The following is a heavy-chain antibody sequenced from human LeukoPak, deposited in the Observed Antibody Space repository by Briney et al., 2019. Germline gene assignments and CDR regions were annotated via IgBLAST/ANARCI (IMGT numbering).Heavy chain of an antibody. CDR2: ISDSGYYI. J-gene: IGHJ4*02. CDR1: GFTFSDYS. Sequence: GGSLRLSCAASGFTFSDYSMNWVRQAPGKGLEWVSSISDSGYYIYYTDSVKGRFTISRDNAKNSLYLQMNSLRAEDTAVYYCANHLACGSTSCPPFDSWGQGTLVTVSS. CDR3: ANHLACGSTSCPPFDS. D-gene: IGHD2-2*01. V-gene: IGHV3-21*01.